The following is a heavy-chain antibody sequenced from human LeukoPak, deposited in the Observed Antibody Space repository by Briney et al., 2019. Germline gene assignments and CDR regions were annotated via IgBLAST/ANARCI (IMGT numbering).Heavy chain of an antibody. D-gene: IGHD2-2*01. V-gene: IGHV4-34*01. CDR2: INHSGST. CDR1: GGSFSGYY. CDR3: ARIGRYCSSTSCYVPAFDI. J-gene: IGHJ3*02. Sequence: PSETLSLTCAVYGGSFSGYYWSWIRQPPGKGLEWIREINHSGSTNYNPSLKSRVTISVDTSKNQFSLKLSSVTAADTAVYYCARIGRYCSSTSCYVPAFDIWGQGTMVTVSS.